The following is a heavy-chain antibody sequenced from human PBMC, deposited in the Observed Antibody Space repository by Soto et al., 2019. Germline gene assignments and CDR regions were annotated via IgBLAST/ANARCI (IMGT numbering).Heavy chain of an antibody. CDR1: GYNFPTYW. V-gene: IGHV5-51*03. J-gene: IGHJ5*02. CDR3: ARRGPAAEWFDP. CDR2: IYPGDSDT. Sequence: EVQLVQSGAEVKKPGESLKISCKGSGYNFPTYWIGWVRQVPGKGLEWMGIIYPGDSDTRYSPSFQGQVTISADKSISPAYLQWSSLQASDTAVYYCARRGPAAEWFDPWGQGTLVTFSS. D-gene: IGHD2-2*01.